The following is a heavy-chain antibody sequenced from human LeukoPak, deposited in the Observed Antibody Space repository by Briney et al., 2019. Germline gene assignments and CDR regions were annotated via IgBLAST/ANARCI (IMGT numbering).Heavy chain of an antibody. Sequence: GRSLRLSCAASGFTLSSYGMHWVRQAPGKGLEWVAFISNDGSNKYYAESVKGRCTISRDNFKNTVLLQVNSLRAEDMAVYYCTKGRNSGYEYYYGMDVWGQGTTVTVSS. D-gene: IGHD5-12*01. CDR3: TKGRNSGYEYYYGMDV. CDR2: ISNDGSNK. CDR1: GFTLSSYG. J-gene: IGHJ6*02. V-gene: IGHV3-30*18.